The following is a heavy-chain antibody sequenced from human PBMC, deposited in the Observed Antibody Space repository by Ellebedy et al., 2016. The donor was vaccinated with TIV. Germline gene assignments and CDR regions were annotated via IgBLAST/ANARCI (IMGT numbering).Heavy chain of an antibody. CDR2: VSYSGRT. V-gene: IGHV4-59*01. CDR1: GGSITNYY. J-gene: IGHJ4*02. Sequence: SETLSLXCTVSGGSITNYYWNWIRQPPGKGLEWIGYVSYSGRTNYNPSLKSRVTISLDTSKNQFSLKLSSVTAADTAIYYCARDRGRRYFDYWGQGTLVTVSS. CDR3: ARDRGRRYFDY.